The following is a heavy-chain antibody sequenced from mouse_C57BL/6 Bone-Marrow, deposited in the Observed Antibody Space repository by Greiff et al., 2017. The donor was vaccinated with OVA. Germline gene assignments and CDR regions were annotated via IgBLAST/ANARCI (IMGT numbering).Heavy chain of an antibody. V-gene: IGHV1-72*01. J-gene: IGHJ1*03. CDR2: IDPNSGGT. CDR1: GYTFTSYW. Sequence: QVQLQQPGAELVKPGASVKLSCKASGYTFTSYWMHWVKQRPGRGLEWIGRIDPNSGGTKYNEKFKSKATLTVDKPSSTAYMQISSLTSEASAVYYCARSGSNYGDWYFDVWGTGTTVTVSS. D-gene: IGHD2-5*01. CDR3: ARSGSNYGDWYFDV.